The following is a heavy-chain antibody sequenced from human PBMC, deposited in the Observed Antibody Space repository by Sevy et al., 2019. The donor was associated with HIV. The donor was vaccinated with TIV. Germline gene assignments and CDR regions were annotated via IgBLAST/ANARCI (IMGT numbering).Heavy chain of an antibody. V-gene: IGHV3-23*01. CDR1: GFTFSSYA. D-gene: IGHD2-2*01. CDR2: ISGSGGST. Sequence: GESLKISCAASGFTFSSYAMSWVRQAPGKGLEWVSAISGSGGSTYYADSVKGRFTISRDNSKNTLYLQMNSLRAEDTAVYYCASTEPGYCSSTSCPGIDYWGQGTLVTVSS. CDR3: ASTEPGYCSSTSCPGIDY. J-gene: IGHJ4*02.